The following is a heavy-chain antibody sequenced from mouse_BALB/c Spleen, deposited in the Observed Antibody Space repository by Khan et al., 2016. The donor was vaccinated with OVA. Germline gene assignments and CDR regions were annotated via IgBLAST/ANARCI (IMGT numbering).Heavy chain of an antibody. CDR1: GYTFTDYG. D-gene: IGHD2-1*01. Sequence: QIQLVQSGPELKKPGETVKISCKASGYTFTDYGMNWVKQAPGKDLKWMGWINTYTGDPTYADDFKGRFAFSLETSASTAYLQINNLKNEDSATYFCARTNGNYWFAYWGQGTLVTVSA. V-gene: IGHV9-3-1*01. CDR3: ARTNGNYWFAY. J-gene: IGHJ3*01. CDR2: INTYTGDP.